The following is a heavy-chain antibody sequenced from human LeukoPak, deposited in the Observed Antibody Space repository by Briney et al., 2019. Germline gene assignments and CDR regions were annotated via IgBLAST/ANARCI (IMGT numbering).Heavy chain of an antibody. D-gene: IGHD5-12*01. J-gene: IGHJ4*02. CDR3: ARDLSYSGYGLDY. CDR1: GGTFSSYA. CDR2: IIPILGIA. Sequence: ASVKVSCKASGGTFSSYAISWVRQAPGQGLEWMGRIIPILGIANYAQKFQGRVTITADKSTSTAYMELSSLRSEDTAVYYCARDLSYSGYGLDYWGQGTLVTVSS. V-gene: IGHV1-69*04.